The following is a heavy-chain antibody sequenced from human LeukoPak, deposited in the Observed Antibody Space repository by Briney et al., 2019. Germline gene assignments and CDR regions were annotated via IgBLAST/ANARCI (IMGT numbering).Heavy chain of an antibody. V-gene: IGHV4-39*01. J-gene: IGHJ4*02. CDR2: IYYSGST. D-gene: IGHD1/OR15-1a*01. CDR3: ARPSYNLNTGY. CDR1: GGSISSYY. Sequence: SETLSLTCIVSGGSISSYYWSWIRQPPGKGLEWIGSIYYSGSTYYSPSLNGRVTISVDTSKNQFSLKLTSVTAADTAVYYCARPSYNLNTGYWGQGTLVTVSS.